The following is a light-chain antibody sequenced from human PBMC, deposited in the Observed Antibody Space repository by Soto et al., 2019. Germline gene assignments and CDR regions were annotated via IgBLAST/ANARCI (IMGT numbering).Light chain of an antibody. Sequence: DIQMTQSPSSVSASVGDRVTISCQASQGISRSLAWYQQKPGKAPKRLIYAASSLQSGVPSRFSGSGFGTDFPLTISSLQPEDSAIYYCQQADTFPITFGQGTRLEI. CDR1: QGISRS. CDR2: AAS. CDR3: QQADTFPIT. V-gene: IGKV1D-12*01. J-gene: IGKJ5*01.